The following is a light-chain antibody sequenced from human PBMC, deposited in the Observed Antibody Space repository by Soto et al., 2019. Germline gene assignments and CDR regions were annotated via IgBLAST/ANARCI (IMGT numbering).Light chain of an antibody. CDR3: QQAYTSPFT. Sequence: DIQMTQSPSSVSASVGDRVSITCRASEGISTWLAWYQQRPGRAPKLLIYAASTLQGGVPSRFSGSGSGTDFTLTITSLQPEDFATYYCQQAYTSPFTFGPGTKVDIK. CDR2: AAS. J-gene: IGKJ3*01. V-gene: IGKV1D-12*01. CDR1: EGISTW.